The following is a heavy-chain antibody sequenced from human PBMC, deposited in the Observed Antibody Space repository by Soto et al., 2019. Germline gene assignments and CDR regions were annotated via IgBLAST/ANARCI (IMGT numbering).Heavy chain of an antibody. CDR1: GFSLSTTGMG. Sequence: QITLKESGPPLVKPTQTLTLTCTFSGFSLSTTGMGVGWIRQPPGKALEWLALIYWDDDKRYSPSLKSRLTITKDTSKNQVVLTMTNMDPVDTATFYCAHRRGSGDFDYWGQGILVTVSS. V-gene: IGHV2-5*02. CDR3: AHRRGSGDFDY. D-gene: IGHD6-19*01. CDR2: IYWDDDK. J-gene: IGHJ4*02.